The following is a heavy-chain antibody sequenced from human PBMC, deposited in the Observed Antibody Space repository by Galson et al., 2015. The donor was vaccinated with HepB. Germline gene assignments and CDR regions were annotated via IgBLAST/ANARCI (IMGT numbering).Heavy chain of an antibody. J-gene: IGHJ6*03. V-gene: IGHV4-59*01. Sequence: DTLSLTCTVSGGSINNFYWEWIRQPPVKGLEWIGYVSFSGSTSYNGSLKSRVTISVDTSKNQFSLRLSAVTAADTAVYYCARARYSNFEKYYYMDVWGEGTTVTVSS. CDR2: VSFSGST. CDR3: ARARYSNFEKYYYMDV. CDR1: GGSINNFY. D-gene: IGHD4-11*01.